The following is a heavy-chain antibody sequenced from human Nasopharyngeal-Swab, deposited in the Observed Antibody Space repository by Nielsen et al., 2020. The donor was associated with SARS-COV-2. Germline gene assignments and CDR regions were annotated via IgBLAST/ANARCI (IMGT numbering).Heavy chain of an antibody. D-gene: IGHD3-10*01. V-gene: IGHV4-4*07. J-gene: IGHJ3*02. CDR1: GGSISSYY. CDR2: IYTSGST. Sequence: LRLSCTVSGGSISSYYWSWIRQPAGKGLEWIGRIYTSGSTNYNPSLKSRVTMSVDTSKNQFSLKLSSVTAADTAVYYCARVLRSGSYYAFDIWGQGTMVTVSS. CDR3: ARVLRSGSYYAFDI.